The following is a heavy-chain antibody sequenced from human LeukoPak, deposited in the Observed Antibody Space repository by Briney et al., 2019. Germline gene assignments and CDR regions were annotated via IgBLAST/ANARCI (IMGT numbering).Heavy chain of an antibody. CDR1: GFTFSSYA. J-gene: IGHJ5*02. D-gene: IGHD3-10*01. Sequence: GGSLRLSCAASGFTFSSYAMSWVRQAPGKGLEWVSAISGSGGSTYYADSVKGRFTISRDNSKNTLYLQMNSLRAEDTAVYYCAKDRLLWFGELYPQFDPWGQGTLVTVSS. V-gene: IGHV3-23*01. CDR3: AKDRLLWFGELYPQFDP. CDR2: ISGSGGST.